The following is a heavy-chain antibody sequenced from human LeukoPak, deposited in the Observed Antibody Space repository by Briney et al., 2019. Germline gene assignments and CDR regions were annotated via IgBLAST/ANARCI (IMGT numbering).Heavy chain of an antibody. CDR1: GFTFSSYW. J-gene: IGHJ4*02. CDR2: IKYDGSEK. Sequence: GGSLRLSCAASGFTFSSYWMSWVRQAPGKGLEWVANIKYDGSEKYYVDSVKGRFTISRDNAKNSLYLQMNSLRAEDTAVYYDARDIEAAGLFSDYSGQGTLVTVSS. D-gene: IGHD6-13*01. V-gene: IGHV3-7*01. CDR3: ARDIEAAGLFSDY.